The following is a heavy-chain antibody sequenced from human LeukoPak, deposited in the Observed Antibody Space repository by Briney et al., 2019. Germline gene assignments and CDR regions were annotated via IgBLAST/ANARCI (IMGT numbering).Heavy chain of an antibody. CDR1: GFTFSSYG. CDR2: IWYDGSNK. CDR3: AKDRPSSITMIVVVRYYFDY. V-gene: IGHV3-33*06. J-gene: IGHJ4*02. D-gene: IGHD3-22*01. Sequence: PGRSLRLSCAASGFTFSSYGMHWVRQAPGKGLEWVAVIWYDGSNKYYADSVKGRFTISRDNSKNTLYLQMNSLRAEDTAVYYCAKDRPSSITMIVVVRYYFDYWGQGTLVTVSS.